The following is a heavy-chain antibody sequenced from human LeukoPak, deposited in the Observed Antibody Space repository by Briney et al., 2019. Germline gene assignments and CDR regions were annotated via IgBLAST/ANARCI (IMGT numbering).Heavy chain of an antibody. CDR2: ISYDGSNK. CDR3: ARDPYCGGDCYGPRHTFEFDY. CDR1: GFTFSSYA. J-gene: IGHJ4*02. Sequence: PGGSLRLSCAASGFTFSSYAMHWVRQAPGKGLEWVAVISYDGSNKYYADSVKGRFTISRDNSKNTLYLQMNSLRAEDTAVYYCARDPYCGGDCYGPRHTFEFDYWGQGTLVTVSS. D-gene: IGHD2-21*02. V-gene: IGHV3-30*04.